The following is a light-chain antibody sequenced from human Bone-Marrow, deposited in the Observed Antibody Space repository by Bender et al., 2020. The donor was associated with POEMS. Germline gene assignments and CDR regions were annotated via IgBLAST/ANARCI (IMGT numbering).Light chain of an antibody. Sequence: QSALTQPASVSGSPGQSLTISCTGTSSDIGGYDYVSWYQHHPGKAPKLLIYDVTYRPSGVSNRFSGSKSGNTASLTISGLQTEDEADYYCSSYTSSSTVVFGGGTKLTVL. CDR3: SSYTSSSTVV. J-gene: IGLJ2*01. V-gene: IGLV2-14*03. CDR1: SSDIGGYDY. CDR2: DVT.